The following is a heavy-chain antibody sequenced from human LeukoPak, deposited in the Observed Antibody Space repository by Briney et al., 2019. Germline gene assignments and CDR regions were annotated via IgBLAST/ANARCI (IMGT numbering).Heavy chain of an antibody. D-gene: IGHD2-15*01. CDR3: ARSTLPEGVVVVAATPEPFFDY. CDR2: IYYSGST. CDR1: GGSISSSSYY. J-gene: IGHJ4*02. V-gene: IGHV4-39*01. Sequence: SETLSLTCTVSGGSISSSSYYWGWIRQPPGKGLEWIGSIYYSGSTYYNPSLKSRVTISVDTSKNQFSLKLSSVTAADTAVYYCARSTLPEGVVVVAATPEPFFDYWGQGTLVTVSS.